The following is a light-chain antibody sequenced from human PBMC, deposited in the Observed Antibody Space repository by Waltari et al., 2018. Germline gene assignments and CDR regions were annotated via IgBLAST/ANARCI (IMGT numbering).Light chain of an antibody. J-gene: IGKJ2*01. Sequence: EIVLTQSPGTLSLSPGERATLSCRASQSVCSSYLAWYQQKPGQAPRLFIYGASSRATGIPDRISGSGSGTDFTLTLSSLEPEDFAVYYCQQHGTSPFTFGQGTKVEIK. CDR1: QSVCSSY. CDR3: QQHGTSPFT. CDR2: GAS. V-gene: IGKV3-20*01.